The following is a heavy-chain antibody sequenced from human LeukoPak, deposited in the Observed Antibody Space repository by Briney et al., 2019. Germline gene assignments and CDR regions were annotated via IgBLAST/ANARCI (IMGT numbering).Heavy chain of an antibody. Sequence: GRSLRLSCAASGFTLTYYAMHWVRQAPGKGLEWVAVTSYDGNKKYYADSVKGRFTISRDSSKNTLYLQMSSLRAEDTAVYYCARSSYDYGGVEGPFDYWGQGTLVTVSS. CDR3: ARSSYDYGGVEGPFDY. J-gene: IGHJ4*02. CDR2: TSYDGNKK. CDR1: GFTLTYYA. D-gene: IGHD4-23*01. V-gene: IGHV3-30*15.